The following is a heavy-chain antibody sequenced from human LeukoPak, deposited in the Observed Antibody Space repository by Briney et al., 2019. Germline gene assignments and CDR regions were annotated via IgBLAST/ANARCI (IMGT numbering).Heavy chain of an antibody. CDR2: ISSSGSII. CDR1: GFTFSRYE. CDR3: ARDVTMVRGLVDH. V-gene: IGHV3-48*03. Sequence: GGSLRLSCAASGFTFSRYELNWVRQAPGKGLEWVSYISSSGSIIYYADSVKGRFTISRDNAKNSLYLQMNSLRAEDTAVYYCARDVTMVRGLVDHWGQGTLVTVSS. J-gene: IGHJ4*02. D-gene: IGHD3-10*01.